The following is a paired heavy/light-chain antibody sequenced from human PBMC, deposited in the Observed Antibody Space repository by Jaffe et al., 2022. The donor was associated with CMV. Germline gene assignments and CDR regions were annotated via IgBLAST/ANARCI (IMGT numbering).Light chain of an antibody. Sequence: DIQMTQSPSAMSASVGDRVTITCRASQDISDSLAWFQQKPGKVPKRLIYTASNLQSGVPSRFIGSGSGTEFTLTISSLQPEDFATYYCLQHNSYPLTFGPGTKVDIK. CDR1: QDISDS. J-gene: IGKJ3*01. CDR2: TAS. CDR3: LQHNSYPLT. V-gene: IGKV1-17*03.
Heavy chain of an antibody. V-gene: IGHV3-21*06. CDR3: ARDRSTNYAVLRPVDVCDI. CDR2: ISSGSSYT. Sequence: EVQLVESGGGLVKPGGSLRLSCEAPGFTISSYFMNWVRQAPGKGLEWVSAISSGSSYTYYADSVKGRFTISRDNAKNSVYLQLNRLRADDTAVYYCARDRSTNYAVLRPVDVCDIWGQGTMVTVSS. D-gene: IGHD3-16*01. J-gene: IGHJ3*02. CDR1: GFTISSYF.